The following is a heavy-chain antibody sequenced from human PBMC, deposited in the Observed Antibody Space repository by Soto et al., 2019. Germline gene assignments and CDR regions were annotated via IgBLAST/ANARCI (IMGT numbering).Heavy chain of an antibody. D-gene: IGHD3-10*01. CDR1: GATFSSYA. Sequence: SVKVSCKASGATFSSYAISWVQQAPGQGLEWMGGIIPIFGTANYAQKFQGRVTITADESTSTAYMELSSLRSEDTAVYYCARGGDYYGSGSSGAYYYGMDVWGQGXTVTVSS. CDR3: ARGGDYYGSGSSGAYYYGMDV. V-gene: IGHV1-69*13. J-gene: IGHJ6*02. CDR2: IIPIFGTA.